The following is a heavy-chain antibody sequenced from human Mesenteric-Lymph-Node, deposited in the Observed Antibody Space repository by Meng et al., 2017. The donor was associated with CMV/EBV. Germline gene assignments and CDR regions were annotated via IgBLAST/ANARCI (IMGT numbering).Heavy chain of an antibody. D-gene: IGHD3-10*01. V-gene: IGHV3-48*04. CDR2: ISPSGTTV. CDR1: GFTFSSYS. J-gene: IGHJ4*02. CDR3: VRLYYFGSGTYALDS. Sequence: GESLKISCAASGFTFSSYSMNWVRQAPGKGLQWASYISPSGTTVNYADSVKGRFTVSRDNAKDSLILQMNSLEVEDTAVYYCVRLYYFGSGTYALDSWGQGTLVTVSS.